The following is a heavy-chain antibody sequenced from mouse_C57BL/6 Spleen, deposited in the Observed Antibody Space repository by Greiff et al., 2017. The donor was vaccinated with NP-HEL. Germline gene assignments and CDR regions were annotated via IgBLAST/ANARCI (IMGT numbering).Heavy chain of an antibody. J-gene: IGHJ1*03. CDR3: ARRDYGSSYWYFDV. CDR1: GYSFTGYY. CDR2: INPSTGGT. Sequence: EVQRVESGPELVKPGASVKISCKASGYSFTGYYMNWVKQSPEKSLEWIGEINPSTGGTTYNQKFKAKATLTVDKSSSTAYMQLKSLTSEDSAVYYCARRDYGSSYWYFDVWGTGTTVTVSS. V-gene: IGHV1-42*01. D-gene: IGHD1-1*01.